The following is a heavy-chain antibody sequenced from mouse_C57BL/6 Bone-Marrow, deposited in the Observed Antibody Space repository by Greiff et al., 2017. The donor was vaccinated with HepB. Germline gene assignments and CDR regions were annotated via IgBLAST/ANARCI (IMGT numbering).Heavy chain of an antibody. Sequence: VQLQQSGAELVMPGASVKLSCKASGYTFTSYWMHWVKQRPGQGLEWIGEIDPSDSYTNYNQKFKGKSTLTVDKSSSTAYMQLSSLTSEDSAVYYGESWGYAIDYWGQGTSVTVSS. CDR2: IDPSDSYT. J-gene: IGHJ4*01. V-gene: IGHV1-69*01. CDR1: GYTFTSYW. CDR3: ESWGYAIDY. D-gene: IGHD4-1*01.